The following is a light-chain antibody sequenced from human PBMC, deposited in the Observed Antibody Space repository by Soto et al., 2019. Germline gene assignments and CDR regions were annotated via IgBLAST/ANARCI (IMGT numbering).Light chain of an antibody. V-gene: IGLV2-14*01. Sequence: QSVLTQPASVSGSPGQSITISCTATTSDVGDYNYVSWYQQYPGKAPKPIIYNVSNRPSGVSNRFSGSKSGDTASLTISGLQAEDEADYYCSSYTSRSSVIFGGGTKRPS. J-gene: IGLJ2*01. CDR3: SSYTSRSSVI. CDR2: NVS. CDR1: TSDVGDYNY.